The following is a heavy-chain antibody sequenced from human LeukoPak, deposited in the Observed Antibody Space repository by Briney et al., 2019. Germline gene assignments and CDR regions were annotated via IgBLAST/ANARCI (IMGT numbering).Heavy chain of an antibody. CDR1: GFTFSRYS. J-gene: IGHJ4*02. CDR2: IKHDGSEK. Sequence: VGSLRLSCAASGFTFSRYSMKWVRQAPGKGLGWVANIKHDGSEKYYVASVKGRFTISKAIPKNSLYLQMNSLRTEDTAVYFCVKGRGGYVKYKTFESWGQGTLVTVSS. D-gene: IGHD5-12*01. CDR3: VKGRGGYVKYKTFES. V-gene: IGHV3-7*01.